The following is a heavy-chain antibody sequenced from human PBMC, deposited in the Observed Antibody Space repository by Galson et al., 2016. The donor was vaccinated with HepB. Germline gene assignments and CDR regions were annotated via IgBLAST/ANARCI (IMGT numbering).Heavy chain of an antibody. CDR2: INAGNGNT. Sequence: SGYTFTSYAMHWVRQAPGQRLEWMGWINAGNGNTRYSQKFQGRVTITRDTSASTAYMELSSLRSEDTAVYYCARTPDIYCSSTSCYVGVFDYWGQGTLVTVSS. V-gene: IGHV1-3*01. CDR3: ARTPDIYCSSTSCYVGVFDY. D-gene: IGHD2-2*01. J-gene: IGHJ4*02. CDR1: GYTFTSYA.